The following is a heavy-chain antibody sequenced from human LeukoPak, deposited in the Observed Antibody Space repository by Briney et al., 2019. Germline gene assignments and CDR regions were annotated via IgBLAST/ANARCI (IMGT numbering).Heavy chain of an antibody. J-gene: IGHJ4*02. Sequence: GGSLRLSCAASGFTFSSYGMHWVRQAPGKGLEWVAVISYDGSNKYYADSVKGRFTISRDNSKNTLYLQMNSLRAEDTAAYYCAKDPGSGYVSSYFDYWGQGTLVTVSS. V-gene: IGHV3-30*18. CDR3: AKDPGSGYVSSYFDY. CDR2: ISYDGSNK. D-gene: IGHD3-3*01. CDR1: GFTFSSYG.